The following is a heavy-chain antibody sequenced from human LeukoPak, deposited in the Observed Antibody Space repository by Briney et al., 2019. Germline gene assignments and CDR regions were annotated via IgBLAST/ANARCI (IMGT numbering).Heavy chain of an antibody. V-gene: IGHV3-30*18. CDR2: ISYDGSNK. Sequence: GGSLRLSCAASGFTFSSYGMHWVRQAPGKGLEWVAVISYDGSNKYYADSVKGRFTISRDNSKNTLYLQMNSLRAEDTAVYYCAKAPPGDSSGYYSKYFQRWGQGTLVTVSS. CDR1: GFTFSSYG. D-gene: IGHD3-22*01. CDR3: AKAPPGDSSGYYSKYFQR. J-gene: IGHJ1*01.